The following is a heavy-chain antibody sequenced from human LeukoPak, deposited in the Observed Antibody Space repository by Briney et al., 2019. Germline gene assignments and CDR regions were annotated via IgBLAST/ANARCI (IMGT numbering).Heavy chain of an antibody. CDR3: ASLDTAHPSGVY. J-gene: IGHJ4*02. CDR2: ISSSSSYI. D-gene: IGHD5-18*01. Sequence: KPGGSLRLSCAASGFTFSSYSMNWVRQAPGKGLEWVSSISSSSSYIYYADSVKGRFTISRDNAKKSLYLQMDSLRDEDTAVYYCASLDTAHPSGVYWGQGTLVTVSS. V-gene: IGHV3-21*01. CDR1: GFTFSSYS.